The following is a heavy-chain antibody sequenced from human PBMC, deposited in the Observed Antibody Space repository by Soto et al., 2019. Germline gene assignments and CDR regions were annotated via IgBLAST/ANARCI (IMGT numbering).Heavy chain of an antibody. CDR2: IHYSGST. Sequence: QVQLQESGPGLVKPSKTLSLTCTVSGGSISSGGYYWSWIRQHPGKGLEWIGYIHYSGSTYYNPTLQSRVTISVDTSKNQFSLKLRSVTAADTAVYYCARSGYYYDSREGWYFDLWGRGTLVTVSS. CDR1: GGSISSGGYY. J-gene: IGHJ2*01. D-gene: IGHD3-22*01. V-gene: IGHV4-31*03. CDR3: ARSGYYYDSREGWYFDL.